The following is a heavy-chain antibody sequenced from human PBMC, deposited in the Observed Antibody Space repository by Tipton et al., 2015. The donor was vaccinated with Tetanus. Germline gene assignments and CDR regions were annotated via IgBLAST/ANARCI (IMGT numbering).Heavy chain of an antibody. CDR3: AKVGDNKVYFDY. D-gene: IGHD1-14*01. J-gene: IGHJ4*02. V-gene: IGHV4-4*02. CDR2: ISHSGST. Sequence: TLSLTCAGSGGSGSNSNWWSWVRQPPGKGLEWIGQISHSGSTNYNPSLKSRVTISVDNSKNQFSLNLSSVTAADTAVYYCAKVGDNKVYFDYWGQGTLVTVSS. CDR1: GGSGSNSNW.